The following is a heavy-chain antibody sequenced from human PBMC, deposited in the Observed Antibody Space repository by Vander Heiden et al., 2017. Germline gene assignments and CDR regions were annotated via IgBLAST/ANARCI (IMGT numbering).Heavy chain of an antibody. CDR1: GYSFTSYW. D-gene: IGHD2-15*01. V-gene: IGHV5-51*01. CDR2: ICPGDSDP. J-gene: IGHJ3*02. CDR3: ARSVEMAPNDAFDI. Sequence: EVQLVQSGAEVKKPGESLKISCKGSGYSFTSYWIGWVGRMPGKGRGWMGIICPGDSDPRYSPSFQGQVTISADKSISTAYLQWSSLKASDTAMYYCARSVEMAPNDAFDIWGQGTMVTVSS.